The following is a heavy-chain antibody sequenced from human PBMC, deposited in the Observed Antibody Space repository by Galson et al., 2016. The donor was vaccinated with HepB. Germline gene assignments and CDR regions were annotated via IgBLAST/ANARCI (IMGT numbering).Heavy chain of an antibody. J-gene: IGHJ2*01. CDR2: ISGSGGST. CDR1: GFTFSSYA. Sequence: SLRLSCAASGFTFSSYAMNWVRQAPGKGLEWVSGISGSGGSTYYADSVKGRFTISRDNSKNTMHVQMTSLRAEDTAVYYCASGTTVTTSNSFWYFDLWGRGTLVTVSS. V-gene: IGHV3-23*01. CDR3: ASGTTVTTSNSFWYFDL. D-gene: IGHD4-17*01.